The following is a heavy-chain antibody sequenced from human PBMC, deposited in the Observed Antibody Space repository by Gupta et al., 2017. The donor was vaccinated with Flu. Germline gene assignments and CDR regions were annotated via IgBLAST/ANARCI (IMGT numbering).Heavy chain of an antibody. D-gene: IGHD3-22*01. CDR2: VDPKSGGT. CDR1: GYRFTDFY. CDR3: ARDHEDYYDPEGYYKASYYFDY. J-gene: IGHJ4*02. V-gene: IGHV1-2*02. Sequence: QVQIAQSGAEARIPGASVRVSCTASGYRFTDFYIHWLRQAPGQGLEWMGWVDPKSGGTKVAKKFEGRVTMTRDTTSGTAYVELTRVRSDDTAVYYCARDHEDYYDPEGYYKASYYFDYWGPGTLVIVSS.